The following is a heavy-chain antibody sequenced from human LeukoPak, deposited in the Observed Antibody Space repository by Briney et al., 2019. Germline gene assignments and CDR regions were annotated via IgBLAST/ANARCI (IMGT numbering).Heavy chain of an antibody. J-gene: IGHJ4*02. Sequence: ASVKVSCKASGYTFTSYYMHWVRQAPGHGLEWMGLISPSGGSTSYAQKFQGRVTMTTDTSTSTVYMELSSLRSEDTAVYYCARVRFYGSEFDYWGQGTLVTVSS. CDR3: ARVRFYGSEFDY. D-gene: IGHD3-10*01. V-gene: IGHV1-46*01. CDR2: ISPSGGST. CDR1: GYTFTSYY.